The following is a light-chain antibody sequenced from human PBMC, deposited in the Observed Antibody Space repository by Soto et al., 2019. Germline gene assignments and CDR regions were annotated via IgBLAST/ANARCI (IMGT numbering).Light chain of an antibody. CDR1: SSDVGGYNY. Sequence: QSVLTQPASVSGSPGRSITISCTGTSSDVGGYNYVSWYQHHPGKVPQLMIYDVSNRPSGVSNRFSGSKSGNTASLTISGLQAEDEADYYCYSYTSSNTYVFGTGTKVTVL. CDR2: DVS. CDR3: YSYTSSNTYV. V-gene: IGLV2-14*03. J-gene: IGLJ1*01.